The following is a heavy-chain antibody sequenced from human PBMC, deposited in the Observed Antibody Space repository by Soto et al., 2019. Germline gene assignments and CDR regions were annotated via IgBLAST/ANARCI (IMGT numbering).Heavy chain of an antibody. CDR2: ISSSSSYI. CDR1: GFTFSSYS. V-gene: IGHV3-21*01. D-gene: IGHD6-13*01. Sequence: GGSLRLSCAASGFTFSSYSMNWVRQAPGKGLEWVSSISSSSSYIYYADSVKGRFTISRDNAKNSLYLQMNSLRAEDTAVYYCARDRNSSSWYDIGYYYYGMDVWGQGTTVTVSS. J-gene: IGHJ6*02. CDR3: ARDRNSSSWYDIGYYYYGMDV.